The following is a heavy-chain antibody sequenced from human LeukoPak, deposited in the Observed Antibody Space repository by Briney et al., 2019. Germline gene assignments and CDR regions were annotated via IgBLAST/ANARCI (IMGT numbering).Heavy chain of an antibody. D-gene: IGHD6-19*01. V-gene: IGHV4-39*07. CDR2: GDYSGGT. Sequence: SETLSLTCTVSGDSFTSVTDYWAWIRQLPGKGLEWIATGDYSGGTYYNPSLESRVAISADMSKNQISLQLTSVTGADTAVYYCAGERGEEYSSGWYKTNFFYNWGQGVRVTVSS. J-gene: IGHJ4*02. CDR1: GDSFTSVTDY. CDR3: AGERGEEYSSGWYKTNFFYN.